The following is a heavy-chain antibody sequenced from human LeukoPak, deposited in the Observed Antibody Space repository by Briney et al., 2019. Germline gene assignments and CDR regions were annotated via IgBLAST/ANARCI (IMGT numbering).Heavy chain of an antibody. CDR3: TSVPVG. D-gene: IGHD1-26*01. CDR1: GFTFRSAR. J-gene: IGHJ4*02. Sequence: PGGSLRLSCVGPGFTFRSARMNWVRQAPGKGLEWVGHIKPMTEGGTTDYAAPVKGRFTISRDDSKNTLDLQMNSLKTEDTAVYYCTSVPVGWGQGTLVTVSA. V-gene: IGHV3-15*01. CDR2: IKPMTEGGTT.